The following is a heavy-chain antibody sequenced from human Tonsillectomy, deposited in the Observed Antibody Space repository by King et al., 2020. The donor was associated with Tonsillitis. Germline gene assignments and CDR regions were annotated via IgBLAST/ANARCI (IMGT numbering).Heavy chain of an antibody. CDR2: IYHSGTT. Sequence: QLQESGPGLVKPSGTLSLTCAVSCGSISSSDWWRWVRQPPGKGLEWIGEIYHSGTTYYNPSLKSRVTISVDKSKNQFSLKLSSVTAADTAVYYCARDVSASSGYFDSWGQGTLVTVSS. CDR3: ARDVSASSGYFDS. J-gene: IGHJ4*02. V-gene: IGHV4-4*02. CDR1: CGSISSSDW. D-gene: IGHD3-22*01.